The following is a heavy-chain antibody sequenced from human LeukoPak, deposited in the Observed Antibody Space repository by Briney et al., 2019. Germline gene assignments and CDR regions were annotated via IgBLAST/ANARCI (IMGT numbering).Heavy chain of an antibody. CDR3: AREEDGSSTSMPPGYFDY. CDR2: INHSGGST. Sequence: ASVKVSCKASGYTFTSYYMHWVRQAPGQGLEWMGIINHSGGSTSYAQKFQGRVTMTRDTSTSTVYMELSSLRSEDTAVYYCAREEDGSSTSMPPGYFDYWGQGTLVTVSS. V-gene: IGHV1-46*01. J-gene: IGHJ4*02. CDR1: GYTFTSYY. D-gene: IGHD2-2*01.